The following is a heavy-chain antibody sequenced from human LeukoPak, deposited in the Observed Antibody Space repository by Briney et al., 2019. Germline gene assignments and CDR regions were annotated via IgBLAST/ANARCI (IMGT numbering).Heavy chain of an antibody. CDR1: GFTFSSYA. D-gene: IGHD6-13*01. CDR2: ISGSGGST. CDR3: AKGTRHSSSWFLFDY. J-gene: IGHJ4*02. V-gene: IGHV3-23*01. Sequence: GSLRLSCAASGFTFSSYAMSWVRQAPGKGLEWVSSISGSGGSTYCADSVKGRFTISRDNSKNTLYLQMNSLRGDDTAVYYCAKGTRHSSSWFLFDYWGQGTLVTVSS.